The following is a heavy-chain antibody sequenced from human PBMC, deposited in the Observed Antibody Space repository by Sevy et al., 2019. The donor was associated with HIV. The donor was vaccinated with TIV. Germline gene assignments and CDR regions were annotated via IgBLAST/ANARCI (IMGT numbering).Heavy chain of an antibody. Sequence: ASVKVSCKASGYTFTGYYMHWVRQAPGQGLEWMGWINPNSGGTNYAQKFQDRVTMTRDTSINTAYMELSRLRSDDTALHYCARDMELVDEGTQEFFYWGQGTLVTVSS. V-gene: IGHV1-2*02. CDR3: ARDMELVDEGTQEFFY. J-gene: IGHJ4*02. CDR2: INPNSGGT. D-gene: IGHD1-7*01. CDR1: GYTFTGYY.